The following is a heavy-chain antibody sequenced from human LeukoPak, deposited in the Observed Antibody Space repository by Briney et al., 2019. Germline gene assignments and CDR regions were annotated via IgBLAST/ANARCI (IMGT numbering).Heavy chain of an antibody. CDR2: IYYTGST. Sequence: SETLSLTCTVSGGSISGYYWSWIRQPPGKGLEWIGYIYYTGSTDYNPSLKSRVTISVDTSKNQFSLKLSSVTAADTAVYYCARSPVLYSSGYYLWYFDYWGQGTLVTVSS. V-gene: IGHV4-59*08. D-gene: IGHD3-22*01. J-gene: IGHJ4*02. CDR3: ARSPVLYSSGYYLWYFDY. CDR1: GGSISGYY.